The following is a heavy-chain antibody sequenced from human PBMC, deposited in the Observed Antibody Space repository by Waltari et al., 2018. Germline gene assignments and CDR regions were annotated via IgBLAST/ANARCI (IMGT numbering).Heavy chain of an antibody. CDR1: GYTFTNYR. CDR3: AKLRGIGVAGNRQPFDD. CDR2: IRAYNGDT. D-gene: IGHD6-19*01. V-gene: IGHV1-18*01. J-gene: IGHJ4*02. Sequence: QVQLVQSGAEVKKPGASVKVSCKASGYTFTNYRIPWVRQAPGQGLEWMGWIRAYNGDTNYARRLQGRVTMTTDTSTSTAYMELRSLRSDDTAVYYCAKLRGIGVAGNRQPFDDWGQGTLVTVSS.